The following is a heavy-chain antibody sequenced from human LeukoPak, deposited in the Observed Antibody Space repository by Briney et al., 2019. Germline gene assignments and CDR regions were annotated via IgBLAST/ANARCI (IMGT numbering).Heavy chain of an antibody. CDR2: IYYSGGT. J-gene: IGHJ4*02. CDR1: GGSVNSGSYY. D-gene: IGHD3-10*01. Sequence: TSETLSLTCTVSGGSVNSGSYYWNWIRQPPGKGLEWIGYIYYSGGTNYNPSLKSRVTISVDTSKNQFSLKLSSVTAADTAVYYCARTFRGSYHTLWGQGTLVTVSS. V-gene: IGHV4-61*01. CDR3: ARTFRGSYHTL.